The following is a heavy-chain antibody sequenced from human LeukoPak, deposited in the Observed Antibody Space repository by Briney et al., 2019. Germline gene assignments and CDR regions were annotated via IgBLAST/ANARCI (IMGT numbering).Heavy chain of an antibody. CDR1: GYTLTELS. CDR2: FDPEDGET. V-gene: IGHV1-24*01. Sequence: AASVKVSCKVSGYTLTELSMHWVRQAPGKGLEWMGGFDPEDGETIYAQKFQGRVTMTEDTSTDTAYMELSSLRSEDTAVYYCATYSSTSRNYYYYGMDVWGKGTTVTVSS. CDR3: ATYSSTSRNYYYYGMDV. J-gene: IGHJ6*04. D-gene: IGHD2-2*01.